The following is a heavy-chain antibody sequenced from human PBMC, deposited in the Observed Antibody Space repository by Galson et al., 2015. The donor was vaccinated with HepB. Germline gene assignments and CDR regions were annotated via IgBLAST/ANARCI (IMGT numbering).Heavy chain of an antibody. CDR3: VKSVRYCNGGSCYGGHYFDY. V-gene: IGHV3-74*01. CDR2: IYSDGIST. J-gene: IGHJ4*02. CDR1: GFTFSSYW. Sequence: SLRLSCATSGFTFSSYWMHWVRQAPGKGLVWVSLIYSDGISTTYADSVKGRFTISRDNAKNTLYLQMNSLRAEDTAVYYCVKSVRYCNGGSCYGGHYFDYWGQGTLVTVSS. D-gene: IGHD2-15*01.